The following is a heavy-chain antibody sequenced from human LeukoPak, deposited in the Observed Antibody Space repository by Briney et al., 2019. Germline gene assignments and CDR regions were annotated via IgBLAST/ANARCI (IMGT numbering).Heavy chain of an antibody. V-gene: IGHV3-30*02. D-gene: IGHD1-26*01. CDR2: IHSDGSST. Sequence: GGSLRFSCVASGFSLSAYGIHWVRQAPGEGLEWVSFIHSDGSSTFYGDSVKGRFTVSRDNSKNTLYLQMNRLRVDDTAVYYCAKSLGAKRYLDFMDVWGKGTTVTVSS. J-gene: IGHJ6*03. CDR3: AKSLGAKRYLDFMDV. CDR1: GFSLSAYG.